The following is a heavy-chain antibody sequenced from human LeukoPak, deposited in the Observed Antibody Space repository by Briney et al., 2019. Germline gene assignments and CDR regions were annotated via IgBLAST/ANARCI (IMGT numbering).Heavy chain of an antibody. D-gene: IGHD3-22*01. CDR1: GFTFSSYG. V-gene: IGHV3-30*03. CDR3: ARDRNYYDSSGDAFDI. Sequence: PGGSLRLSCAASGFTFSSYGMHWVRQAPGKGLEWVAVISFDGSNKYYADSVKGRFTISRDNSKNTLYLQMNSLRAEDTAVYYCARDRNYYDSSGDAFDIWGQGTMVTVSS. CDR2: ISFDGSNK. J-gene: IGHJ3*02.